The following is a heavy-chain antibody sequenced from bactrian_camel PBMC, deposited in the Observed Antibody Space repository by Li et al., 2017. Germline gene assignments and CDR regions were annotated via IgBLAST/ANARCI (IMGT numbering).Heavy chain of an antibody. CDR2: ICSRDS. D-gene: IGHD7*01. Sequence: GGSVQAGGSLRLSCAVSGYTYSSYYYCMGWFRQAPGKEREGVATICSRDSYTDSVKGRSTISTDDANNTLDLQLDSLQPEDTTMYICAAGRPWTGGYNYWGQGTQV. J-gene: IGHJ4*01. CDR1: GYTYSSYYYC. CDR3: AAGRPWTGGYNY. V-gene: IGHV3S57*01.